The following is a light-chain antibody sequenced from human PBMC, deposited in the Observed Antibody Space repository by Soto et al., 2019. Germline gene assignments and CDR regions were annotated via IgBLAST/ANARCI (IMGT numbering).Light chain of an antibody. J-gene: IGLJ1*01. CDR2: EAS. CDR1: NTDVGGYNY. V-gene: IGLV2-14*01. Sequence: QSALTQPASVSGSPGQSITISCTGTNTDVGGYNYVSWYQQHPGKAPQLIIFEASNRPSGVSARFSGSKSGTTASLTISGLQPEDEADYYCLSFASGNTRVFGTGTKVTVL. CDR3: LSFASGNTRV.